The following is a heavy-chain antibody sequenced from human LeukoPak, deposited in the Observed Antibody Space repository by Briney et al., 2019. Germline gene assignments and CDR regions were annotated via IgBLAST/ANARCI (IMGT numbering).Heavy chain of an antibody. CDR2: IWFDGKNQ. CDR1: GFILNSYG. D-gene: IGHD2-8*01. J-gene: IGHJ4*02. Sequence: GRSLRLSCAASGFILNSYGMHWVRQAPGKGLEWVADIWFDGKNQHFADSVRGRFAISRDNSKNTVYLQINSLRAEDTAVYYCASEVMVYAIEVSFDYWGQGTLVTVSS. V-gene: IGHV3-33*01. CDR3: ASEVMVYAIEVSFDY.